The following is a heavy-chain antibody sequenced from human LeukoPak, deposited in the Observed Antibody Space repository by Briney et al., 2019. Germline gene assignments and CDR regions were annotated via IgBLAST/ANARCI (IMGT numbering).Heavy chain of an antibody. V-gene: IGHV3-23*01. CDR2: ISGSGGST. CDR3: AKDFYGDYGMDV. Sequence: GGSLRLSCAASGFTFSSYAMSWVRQAPGKGLEWVSGISGSGGSTYYADSVKGRFTISRDNSKNTLYLQMNSLRAEDTAVYYCAKDFYGDYGMDVWGRGTTVTVSS. CDR1: GFTFSSYA. J-gene: IGHJ6*02. D-gene: IGHD4-17*01.